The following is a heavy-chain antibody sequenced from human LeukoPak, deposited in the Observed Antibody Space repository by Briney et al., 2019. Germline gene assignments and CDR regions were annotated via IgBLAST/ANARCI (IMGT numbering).Heavy chain of an antibody. Sequence: GESLKISCKGSGYIFTSYWIGWVRQMPGKGLEWMGIIYPGDSDTRYSPSFQGQVTISADKSISTAYLQWSSLKASDTAMYYCARHRDGYTETDAFDIWGQGTMVTVSS. CDR3: ARHRDGYTETDAFDI. CDR1: GYIFTSYW. J-gene: IGHJ3*02. D-gene: IGHD5-24*01. CDR2: IYPGDSDT. V-gene: IGHV5-51*01.